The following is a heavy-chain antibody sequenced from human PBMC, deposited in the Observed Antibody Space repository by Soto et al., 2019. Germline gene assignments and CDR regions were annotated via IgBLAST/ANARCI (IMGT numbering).Heavy chain of an antibody. V-gene: IGHV4-30-4*08. J-gene: IGHJ6*02. D-gene: IGHD5-18*01. Sequence: SETLSLTCTVSGVSISSGDYYWRWIRQPPGKGLEWIGYIYYSGSTYHNPSLKSRVTISVDTSKNQFSLNLSSVTAADTAVYYCARALVQLWPHYYYGMDVWGQGTTVTVSS. CDR3: ARALVQLWPHYYYGMDV. CDR2: IYYSGST. CDR1: GVSISSGDYY.